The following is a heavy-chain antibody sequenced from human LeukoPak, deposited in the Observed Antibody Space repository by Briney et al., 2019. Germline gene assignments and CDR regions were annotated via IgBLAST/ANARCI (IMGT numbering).Heavy chain of an antibody. V-gene: IGHV4-61*02. Sequence: SETLSLTCTVSGGSISSGSYDWSWIRQPAGKGLEWIGRIYTSGSTNYNPSLKSRVTISVDTSKNQFSLKLSSVTAADTAVYYCARGKDYDILTGYYDAFDIWGQGTMVTVSS. CDR3: ARGKDYDILTGYYDAFDI. CDR2: IYTSGST. D-gene: IGHD3-9*01. J-gene: IGHJ3*02. CDR1: GGSISSGSYD.